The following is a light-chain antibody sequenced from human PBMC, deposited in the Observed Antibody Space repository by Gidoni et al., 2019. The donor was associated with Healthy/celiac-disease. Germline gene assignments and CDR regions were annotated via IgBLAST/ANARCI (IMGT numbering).Light chain of an antibody. Sequence: DVVMTQSPLSLPVTLGQPASISCRSSQSLVYSDGNTYLNWFQQRPGQSPRRLISKVSNRDSGVPDRFSGSGSGTDFPLKISRVEAEDVGVYYCMQGTHWPPWTFGQXTKVEIK. CDR2: KVS. J-gene: IGKJ1*01. CDR3: MQGTHWPPWT. V-gene: IGKV2-30*01. CDR1: QSLVYSDGNTY.